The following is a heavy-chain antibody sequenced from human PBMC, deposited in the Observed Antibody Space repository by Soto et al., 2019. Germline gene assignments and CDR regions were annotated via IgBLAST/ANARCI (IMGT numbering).Heavy chain of an antibody. CDR1: GYTFTSYG. D-gene: IGHD3-3*01. CDR2: ISAYNGNT. CDR3: ARTKDDFWSGYHRF. V-gene: IGHV1-18*01. Sequence: WASVKVSCKASGYTFTSYGISWVRQAPGQGLEWMGWISAYNGNTNYAQKLQGRVTMATDTSTSTAYMELRSLRSDDTAVYYCARTKDDFWSGYHRFWGQGTLVTVSS. J-gene: IGHJ4*02.